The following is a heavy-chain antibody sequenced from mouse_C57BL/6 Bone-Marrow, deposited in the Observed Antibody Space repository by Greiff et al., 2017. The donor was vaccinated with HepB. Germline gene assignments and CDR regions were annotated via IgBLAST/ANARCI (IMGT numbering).Heavy chain of an antibody. V-gene: IGHV1-81*01. CDR2: IYPRSGNT. Sequence: QVQLQQSGAELARPGASVKLSCKASGYTFTSYGISWVKQRTGQGLEWIGEIYPRSGNTYYNEKFKGKATLTADKSSSTAYMELRSLTAEDSAVYFCARFWYYCSSYCYAMDYWGQGTSVTVSS. D-gene: IGHD1-1*01. J-gene: IGHJ4*01. CDR3: ARFWYYCSSYCYAMDY. CDR1: GYTFTSYG.